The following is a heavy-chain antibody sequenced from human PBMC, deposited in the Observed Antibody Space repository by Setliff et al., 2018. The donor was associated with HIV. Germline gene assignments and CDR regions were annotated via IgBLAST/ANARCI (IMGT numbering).Heavy chain of an antibody. V-gene: IGHV3-23*01. Sequence: PGGPLRLSCAASGFTFYNYAMYWVRQAPGKGLEWVSGILGGENDPTYYENSVMGRFIISRDNSKNTLYLHMNSLRVEDSAIYYCVKGQGFCSMTSCALDWFGPWGQGTLVTVSS. CDR2: ILGGENDPT. D-gene: IGHD2-2*01. CDR1: GFTFYNYA. CDR3: VKGQGFCSMTSCALDWFGP. J-gene: IGHJ5*02.